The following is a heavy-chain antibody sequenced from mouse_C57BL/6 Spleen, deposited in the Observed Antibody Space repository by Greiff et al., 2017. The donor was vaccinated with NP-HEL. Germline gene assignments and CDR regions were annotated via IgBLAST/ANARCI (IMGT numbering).Heavy chain of an antibody. Sequence: VQLKHSGPVLVKPGASVKMSCKASGYTFTDYYMNWVKQSHGKSLEWIGVINPYNGGTSYNQKFKGKATLTVDKSSSTAYMELNSLTSEDSAVYYCARGEYGSVWYFDVWGTGTTVTVSS. CDR1: GYTFTDYY. V-gene: IGHV1-19*01. D-gene: IGHD1-1*01. CDR3: ARGEYGSVWYFDV. CDR2: INPYNGGT. J-gene: IGHJ1*03.